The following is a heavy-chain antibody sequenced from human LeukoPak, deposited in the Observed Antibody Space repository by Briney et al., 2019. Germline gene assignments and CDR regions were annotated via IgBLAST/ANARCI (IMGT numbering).Heavy chain of an antibody. CDR1: GYSFTSYW. D-gene: IGHD2-15*01. CDR2: IYPGDSDT. V-gene: IGHV5-51*01. J-gene: IGHJ4*02. Sequence: GESLKISCKGSGYSFTSYWIGWVRQMPGKGLEWMGIIYPGDSDTRYSPSFQGQVAISADKSISTAYLQWSSLKASDTAMYYCARNSGYCSGGSCYSLYYFDYWGQGTLVTVSS. CDR3: ARNSGYCSGGSCYSLYYFDY.